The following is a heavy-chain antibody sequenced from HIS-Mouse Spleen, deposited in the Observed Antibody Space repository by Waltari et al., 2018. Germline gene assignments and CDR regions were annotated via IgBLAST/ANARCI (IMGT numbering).Heavy chain of an antibody. D-gene: IGHD6-13*01. V-gene: IGHV4-39*07. J-gene: IGHJ2*01. CDR3: AREIPYSSSWYDWYFDL. CDR1: GASISSRSYY. Sequence: QLQLQESGPGLGKPSETLSPTCTVSGASISSRSYYGGWIRQPPGKGLEWIGSIYYSGSTYYNPSLKSRVTISVDTSKNQFSLKLSSVTAADTAVYYCAREIPYSSSWYDWYFDLWGRGTLVTVSS. CDR2: IYYSGST.